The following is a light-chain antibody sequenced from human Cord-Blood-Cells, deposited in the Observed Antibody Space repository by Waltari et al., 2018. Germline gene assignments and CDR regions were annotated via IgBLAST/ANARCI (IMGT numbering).Light chain of an antibody. CDR3: QQSYSTPWT. V-gene: IGKV1-39*01. J-gene: IGKJ1*01. CDR1: QSISSY. CDR2: AAS. Sequence: DIQMTQSPPSMSASVEDRVTITYRASQSISSYLNWYQQKPGKAPKHLIYAASSLQSGVPSRFSDSGSGTDFTLTISSLQPEDFATYYCQQSYSTPWTFGQGTKVEIK.